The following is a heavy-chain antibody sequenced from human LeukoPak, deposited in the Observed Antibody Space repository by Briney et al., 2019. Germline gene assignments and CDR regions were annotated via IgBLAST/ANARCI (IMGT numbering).Heavy chain of an antibody. CDR3: ARVPLGSTSPIVADAFDI. V-gene: IGHV4-30-2*01. Sequence: SQTLSLTCTVSGGSISSGGYYWSWIRQPPGKGLEWIGYIYHSGSTYYNPSLKSRVTISVDRSKNQFSLKLSSVTAADTAVYYCARVPLGSTSPIVADAFDIWGQGTMVTVSS. CDR2: IYHSGST. CDR1: GGSISSGGYY. J-gene: IGHJ3*02. D-gene: IGHD2-2*01.